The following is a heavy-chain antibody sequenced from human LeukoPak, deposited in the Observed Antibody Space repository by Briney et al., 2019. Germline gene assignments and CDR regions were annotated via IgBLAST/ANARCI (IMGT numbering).Heavy chain of an antibody. D-gene: IGHD6-19*01. CDR3: AKDITRSGWSLFDH. CDR2: ISWNSGSI. V-gene: IGHV3-9*01. CDR1: GFTFDDYA. J-gene: IGHJ4*02. Sequence: GGSLRLSCAASGFTFDDYAMHWVRQAPGKGLEWDSGISWNSGSIGYADSVKGRFTISRDNARNSLYLQMNSLRAEDTALYYCAKDITRSGWSLFDHWGQGTLVTVSS.